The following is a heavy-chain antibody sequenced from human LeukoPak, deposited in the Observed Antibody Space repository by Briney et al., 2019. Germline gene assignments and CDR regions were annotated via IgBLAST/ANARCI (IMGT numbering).Heavy chain of an antibody. CDR3: AKTFKVWSYGYYFDY. J-gene: IGHJ4*02. D-gene: IGHD5-18*01. V-gene: IGHV3-23*01. CDR2: ISGSGGST. Sequence: GSLRLSCAASGFTFSSYDMSWVRQAPGKGLEWVSAISGSGGSTYYADSVKGRFTISRDNSKNTLYLQMNSLRAEDTAVYYCAKTFKVWSYGYYFDYWGQGTLVTVSS. CDR1: GFTFSSYD.